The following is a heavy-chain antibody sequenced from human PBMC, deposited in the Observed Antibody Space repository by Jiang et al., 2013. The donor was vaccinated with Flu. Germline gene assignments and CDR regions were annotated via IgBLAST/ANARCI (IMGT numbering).Heavy chain of an antibody. CDR1: GDSVSSNSAA. J-gene: IGHJ6*02. Sequence: SQTLSLTCAISGDSVSSNSAAWNWIRQSPSRGLEWLGRTYYRSKWYNDYAVSVKSRITVNPDTSKNQFSLQLNSVTPEDTAVYYCARDKNCSGGSCYPYYYYGMDVWGQGTTVTVSS. CDR2: TYYRSKWYN. D-gene: IGHD2-15*01. CDR3: ARDKNCSGGSCYPYYYYGMDV. V-gene: IGHV6-1*01.